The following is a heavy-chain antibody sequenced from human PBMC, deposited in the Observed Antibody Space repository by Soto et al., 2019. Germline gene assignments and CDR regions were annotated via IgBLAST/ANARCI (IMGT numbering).Heavy chain of an antibody. J-gene: IGHJ4*02. Sequence: PSETLSLTCTVSGGSISSGYWSWIRQPPGKGLEWIGYIYYSGSTNYNPSLKSRVTISVDTSKNQFSLKLSSVTAADTAVYYCARETYYYGSGSSRFDYWGQGTLVTVSS. CDR1: GGSISSGY. CDR2: IYYSGST. D-gene: IGHD3-10*01. V-gene: IGHV4-59*01. CDR3: ARETYYYGSGSSRFDY.